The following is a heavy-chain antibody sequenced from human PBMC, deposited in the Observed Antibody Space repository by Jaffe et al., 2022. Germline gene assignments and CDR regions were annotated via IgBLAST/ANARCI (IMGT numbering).Heavy chain of an antibody. CDR3: ARDLDSGSLHWNLDV. V-gene: IGHV4-61*02. CDR2: MYTSGST. J-gene: IGHJ2*01. D-gene: IGHD1-26*01. Sequence: QVQLQESGPGLVKPSQTLSLTCTVSGGSISSGSYHWSWIRQPAGKGLEWMGRMYTSGSTNYNPSLKSRVTILMDTSKNQFSLKLNSVTAADTAVYYCARDLDSGSLHWNLDVWGRGTLVTVSS. CDR1: GGSISSGSYH.